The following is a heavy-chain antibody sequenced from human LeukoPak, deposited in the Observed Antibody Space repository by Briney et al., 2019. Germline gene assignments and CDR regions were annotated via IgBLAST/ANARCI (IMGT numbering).Heavy chain of an antibody. CDR3: ATDPRLLIY. V-gene: IGHV3-11*01. CDR2: ISGSSSDI. Sequence: GGSLRLSCAASGFTFSDYYMSWIRQAPGKGLEWLAYISGSSSDIYYADSVKGRFTISRDNAKNSLFLQMNGLRPEDTALYYCATDPRLLIYWGHGTLVTVSS. J-gene: IGHJ4*01. CDR1: GFTFSDYY. D-gene: IGHD2-21*01.